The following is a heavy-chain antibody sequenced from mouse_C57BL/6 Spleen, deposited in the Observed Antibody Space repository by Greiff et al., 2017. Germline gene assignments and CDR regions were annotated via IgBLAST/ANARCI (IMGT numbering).Heavy chain of an antibody. Sequence: QVQLQQPGAELVMPGASVKLSCKASGYTFTSYWMHWVKQRPGQGLEWIGEIDPSDSYTNYNQKFKGKSTLTVDKSSSTAYMQLSSLTSEDSAVYYCARYGSSHYYARDYLGQGTSVTVAS. CDR3: ARYGSSHYYARDY. V-gene: IGHV1-69*01. CDR1: GYTFTSYW. D-gene: IGHD1-1*01. CDR2: IDPSDSYT. J-gene: IGHJ4*01.